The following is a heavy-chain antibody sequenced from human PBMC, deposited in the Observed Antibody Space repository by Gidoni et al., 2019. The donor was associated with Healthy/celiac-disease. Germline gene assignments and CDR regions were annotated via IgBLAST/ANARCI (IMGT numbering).Heavy chain of an antibody. V-gene: IGHV1-69*01. D-gene: IGHD5-18*01. J-gene: IGHJ4*02. CDR1: GGTFSSYA. CDR3: ARWVRDTAMAIFDY. CDR2: IIPIFGTA. Sequence: SCKASGGTFSSYAISWVRQAPGQGLEWMGGIIPIFGTANYAQKFQGRVTITADESTSTAYMELSNLRSEDTAVYYCARWVRDTAMAIFDYWGQGTLVTVSS.